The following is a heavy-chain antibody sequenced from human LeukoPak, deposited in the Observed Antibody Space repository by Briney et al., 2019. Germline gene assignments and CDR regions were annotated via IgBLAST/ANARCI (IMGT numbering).Heavy chain of an antibody. J-gene: IGHJ4*02. CDR1: GFTFSSYG. D-gene: IGHD1-26*01. V-gene: IGHV3-23*01. Sequence: GGSERLSCAASGFTFSSYGMSWLRQAPGKGLEWVSASVISVGGTTTYYADSVKGRFTISRDNSKNTLYLQMNSPRAEDTAIYYCAKGASDFDYWGQGTLVTVSS. CDR3: AKGASDFDY. CDR2: ISVGGTTT.